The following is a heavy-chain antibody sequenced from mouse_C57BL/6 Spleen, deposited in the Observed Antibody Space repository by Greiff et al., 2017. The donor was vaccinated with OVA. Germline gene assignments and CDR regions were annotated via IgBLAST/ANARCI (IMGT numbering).Heavy chain of an antibody. J-gene: IGHJ2*01. CDR2: INPSNGGT. D-gene: IGHD1-1*01. CDR3: ARDYRSRAFDY. CDR1: GFTFTSYW. Sequence: VQLQQPGTELVKPGASVKLSCKASGFTFTSYWMHWVQQRPGQGLEWIGNINPSNGGTNYNEKFKSKATLTVDKSSSTSYMQLSILTSEVPAVYYCARDYRSRAFDYWGQGTTLTGSS. V-gene: IGHV1-53*01.